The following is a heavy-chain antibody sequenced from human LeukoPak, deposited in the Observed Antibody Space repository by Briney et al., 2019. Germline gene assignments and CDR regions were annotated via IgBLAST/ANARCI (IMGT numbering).Heavy chain of an antibody. CDR2: IKQDGSEK. V-gene: IGHV3-7*01. CDR3: AKAASKRTDYGDYAFYYNMDV. J-gene: IGHJ6*03. D-gene: IGHD4-17*01. CDR1: GFTFSSYW. Sequence: GGSLRLSCAASGFTFSSYWMSWVRQAPGKGLEWVANIKQDGSEKYYVDSVKGRFTISRDDSKNTLYLQMNSLRAEDTAVYYCAKAASKRTDYGDYAFYYNMDVWGKGPRSPSP.